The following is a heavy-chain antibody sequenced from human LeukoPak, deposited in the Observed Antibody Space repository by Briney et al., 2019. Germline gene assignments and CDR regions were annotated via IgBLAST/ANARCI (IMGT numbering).Heavy chain of an antibody. Sequence: GASLQISCKGSGSNFTTYWIDWVRQMPGKGLEWMGIIYPGDSDTRYSPSFQGQVTISADKSINTAFLQWSSLKASDTAMYYCARQRDGSRARNYYYMDVWGKGTTVTVS. CDR2: IYPGDSDT. CDR1: GSNFTTYW. D-gene: IGHD5-24*01. J-gene: IGHJ6*03. V-gene: IGHV5-51*01. CDR3: ARQRDGSRARNYYYMDV.